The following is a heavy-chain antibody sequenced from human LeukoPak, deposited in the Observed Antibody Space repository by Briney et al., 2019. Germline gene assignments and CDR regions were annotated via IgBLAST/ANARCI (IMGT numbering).Heavy chain of an antibody. J-gene: IGHJ4*02. Sequence: GGSLRLSCAASGFTFSSYGMHWVRQAPGKGLEWVAVIWYDGSNKYYADSVKGRFTISRDNSKNTLYLQMNSLRAEDTVVYYCAKDRGNYDFWSGFDYWGQGTLVTVSS. CDR2: IWYDGSNK. CDR1: GFTFSSYG. V-gene: IGHV3-33*06. D-gene: IGHD3-3*01. CDR3: AKDRGNYDFWSGFDY.